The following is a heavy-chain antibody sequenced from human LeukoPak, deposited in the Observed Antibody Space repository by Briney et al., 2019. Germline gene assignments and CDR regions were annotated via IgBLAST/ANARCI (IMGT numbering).Heavy chain of an antibody. CDR2: IYYSGST. CDR3: ATNAGGYREPPFDY. V-gene: IGHV4-59*01. Sequence: SETLSLTRTVSGGSISSYYWHWIRQPPGKGLECIGYIYYSGSTDYNPSLKSRVTISVDTSKNQFSLKLSSVTAADTAVYYCATNAGGYREPPFDYWGQGTLVTVSS. J-gene: IGHJ4*02. D-gene: IGHD5-12*01. CDR1: GGSISSYY.